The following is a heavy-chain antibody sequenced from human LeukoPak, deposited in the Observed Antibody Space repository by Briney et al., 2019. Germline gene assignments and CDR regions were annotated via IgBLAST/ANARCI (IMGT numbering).Heavy chain of an antibody. CDR1: GGSISSYY. CDR3: ARRGYSGYDSILYYYYGMDV. J-gene: IGHJ6*02. Sequence: SETLSLTCTVSGGSISSYYWSWIRQPPGKGLEWIGYIYYSGSTNYNPSLKSRVTISVDTSKNQFSLKLSSATAADTAVYYCARRGYSGYDSILYYYYGMDVWGQGTTVTVSS. CDR2: IYYSGST. V-gene: IGHV4-59*08. D-gene: IGHD5-12*01.